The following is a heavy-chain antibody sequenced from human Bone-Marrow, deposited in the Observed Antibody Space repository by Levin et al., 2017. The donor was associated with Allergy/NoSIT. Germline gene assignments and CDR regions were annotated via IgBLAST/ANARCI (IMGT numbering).Heavy chain of an antibody. CDR1: GFSLSDYD. CDR3: ARDYVPGIQRGGHGSYYYGQDV. CDR2: ISYDDGSV. J-gene: IGHJ6*02. V-gene: IGHV3-33*01. Sequence: PGGSLRLSCEASGFSLSDYDIHWVRQAPGKGLEWVALISYDDGSVLYADSVRGRFTISKDRSTNILYLDMNSLMSEDTAVYYCARDYVPGIQRGGHGSYYYGQDVWGQGTPVTVSS. D-gene: IGHD4-23*01.